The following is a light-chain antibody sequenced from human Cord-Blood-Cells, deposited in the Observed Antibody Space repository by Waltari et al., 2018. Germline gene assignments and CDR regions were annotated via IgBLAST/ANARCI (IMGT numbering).Light chain of an antibody. CDR2: VAS. V-gene: IGKV3-20*01. J-gene: IGKJ1*01. Sequence: EIVFTQSPGTLSLSPGERATLSCRASQSVSSSYVAWYQQKPGQAPRLLIYVASSRATGIPDRFSGSGSGTDFTLTISRMEPEDFAVYYCQQYGSSLTWTFGQGTKVEIK. CDR1: QSVSSSY. CDR3: QQYGSSLTWT.